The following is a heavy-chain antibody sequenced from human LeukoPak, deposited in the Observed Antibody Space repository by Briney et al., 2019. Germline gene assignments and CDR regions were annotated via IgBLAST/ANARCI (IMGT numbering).Heavy chain of an antibody. CDR3: ARDHRNPVFGAFDI. Sequence: SETLPLTCTVSGGSISSYYWSWIRQPPGKGLEWIGYIYYSGSTNYNPSLKSRVTISVDTSKNQFSLKLSSVTAADTAVYYCARDHRNPVFGAFDIWGQGTMVTVSS. V-gene: IGHV4-59*01. J-gene: IGHJ3*02. CDR2: IYYSGST. D-gene: IGHD3-10*01. CDR1: GGSISSYY.